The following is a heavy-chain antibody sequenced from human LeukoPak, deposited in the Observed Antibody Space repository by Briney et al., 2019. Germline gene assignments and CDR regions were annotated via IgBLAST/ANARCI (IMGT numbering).Heavy chain of an antibody. CDR3: ARYGVSSSTSYIDF. J-gene: IGHJ4*02. Sequence: GGSLRLSCATSGFTLSSYAMNWVRQAPGEGLKWVSCITGDSAYIYYADSVKGRFTISRDNAKNSLYLQMNSLRAEDTAVYYCARYGVSSSTSYIDFWGQGTLVPVSS. D-gene: IGHD2-2*01. V-gene: IGHV3-21*01. CDR2: ITGDSAYI. CDR1: GFTLSSYA.